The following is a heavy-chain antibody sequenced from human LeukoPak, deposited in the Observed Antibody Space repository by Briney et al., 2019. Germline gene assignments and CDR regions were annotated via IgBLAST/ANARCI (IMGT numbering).Heavy chain of an antibody. CDR2: ISSGSNYI. D-gene: IGHD4-11*01. CDR3: ARGAPTTRDFDY. Sequence: GGSLRLTCAASGFTFSSYNMNWVRQAPGKGLEWVSSISSGSNYIYYADSVKGRFTISRDNAKNSLYLQMNSLRAEDTAVYFCARGAPTTRDFDYWGQGTLVTVSS. J-gene: IGHJ4*02. V-gene: IGHV3-21*01. CDR1: GFTFSSYN.